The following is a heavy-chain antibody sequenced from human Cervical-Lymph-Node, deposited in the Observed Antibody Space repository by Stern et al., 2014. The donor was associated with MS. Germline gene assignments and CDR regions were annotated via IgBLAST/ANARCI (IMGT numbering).Heavy chain of an antibody. Sequence: VQLXXSGGGLVKPGGSLRLSCAASGFTFSSYSMNWVRQAPXKGLXXVSSISSSSSYIYYADSVKGRFTISRDNAKNSLYLQMNSLRAEDTAVYYCARESDTAMADVWGQGTTVTVSS. CDR1: GFTFSSYS. CDR2: ISSSSSYI. J-gene: IGHJ6*02. CDR3: ARESDTAMADV. D-gene: IGHD5-18*01. V-gene: IGHV3-21*01.